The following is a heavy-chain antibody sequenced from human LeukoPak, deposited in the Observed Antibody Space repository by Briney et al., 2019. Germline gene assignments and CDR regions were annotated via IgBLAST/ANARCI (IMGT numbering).Heavy chain of an antibody. Sequence: SETLSLTCTVSGGSISIYNGGWIRKPAGKGLKWIGRIQTSGSTNYNPSLKSRLAMSIDTSKNQFSLKLNSVTAADTAVYYCAREYDPSTRYFDYWGQGALVTVSS. CDR1: GGSISIYN. CDR3: AREYDPSTRYFDY. J-gene: IGHJ4*02. V-gene: IGHV4-4*07. CDR2: IQTSGST. D-gene: IGHD3-3*01.